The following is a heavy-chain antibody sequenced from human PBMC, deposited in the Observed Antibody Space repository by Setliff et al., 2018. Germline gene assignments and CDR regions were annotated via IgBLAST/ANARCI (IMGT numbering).Heavy chain of an antibody. Sequence: GASVKVSCKASGYTFSSYDINWVRQATGQGLEWMGWMNPTSGNTGYAQKFQGRVTMTRNTSISTAYMELSSLRSEDTAVYYCARGAPGRYCSGGACYFMFDYWGQGTLVTVSS. CDR1: GYTFSSYD. CDR2: MNPTSGNT. V-gene: IGHV1-8*01. D-gene: IGHD2-15*01. CDR3: ARGAPGRYCSGGACYFMFDY. J-gene: IGHJ4*02.